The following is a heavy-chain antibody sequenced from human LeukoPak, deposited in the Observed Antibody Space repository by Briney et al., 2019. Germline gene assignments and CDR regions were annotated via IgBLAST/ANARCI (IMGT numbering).Heavy chain of an antibody. V-gene: IGHV3-30*18. CDR1: GFTFSSYG. Sequence: GGSLRLSCAASGFTFSSYGMHWVRQAPGKGPEWVAVISYDGSNKYYADSVKGRFTISRDNSKNTLYLQMNSLRAEDTAVYYCAKATSPQRGYFDYWGQGTLVTVSS. CDR2: ISYDGSNK. J-gene: IGHJ4*02. CDR3: AKATSPQRGYFDY. D-gene: IGHD3-10*01.